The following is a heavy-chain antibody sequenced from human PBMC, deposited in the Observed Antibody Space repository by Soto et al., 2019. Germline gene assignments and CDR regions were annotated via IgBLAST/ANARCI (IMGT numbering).Heavy chain of an antibody. V-gene: IGHV3-30-3*01. CDR1: GFTFSSYS. CDR3: ARARITMILGHYGMYV. J-gene: IGHJ6*02. CDR2: ISYDGSNK. Sequence: GGSLRLSCAASGFTFSSYSMHWVRQAPGKGLEWVAVISYDGSNKYYADSVKGRFTISRDNSKNTLYLQMNSLRAEDTAVYYCARARITMILGHYGMYVWGQGTTVTVSS. D-gene: IGHD3-22*01.